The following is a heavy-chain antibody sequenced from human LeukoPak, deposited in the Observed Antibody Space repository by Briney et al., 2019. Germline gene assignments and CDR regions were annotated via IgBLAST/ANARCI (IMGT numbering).Heavy chain of an antibody. CDR2: IYYSGST. CDR3: ARGRDYVWGSYRYRPYYFDY. D-gene: IGHD3-16*02. Sequence: ASETLSLTCTVSGGSISSSSYYWGWIRQPPGEGLEWIGSIYYSGSTYYNPSLKSRVTISVDTSKNQFSLKLSSVTAADTAVYYCARGRDYVWGSYRYRPYYFDYWGQGTLVTVSS. V-gene: IGHV4-39*07. CDR1: GGSISSSSYY. J-gene: IGHJ4*02.